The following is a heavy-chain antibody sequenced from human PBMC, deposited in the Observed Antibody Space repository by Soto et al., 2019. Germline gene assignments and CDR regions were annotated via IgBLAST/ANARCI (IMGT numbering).Heavy chain of an antibody. CDR1: GFTFNNYA. Sequence: PGGSLRLSSAASGFTFNNYAMNWVRQAPGRGLEWVSIISPNGDSTYYADSVKGRFTISRDNSQNTVFLQMNSLRAEDTAIYFCAKVRLTDYLRYAPHLWGQGTLVTVSS. J-gene: IGHJ3*01. V-gene: IGHV3-23*01. D-gene: IGHD2-8*01. CDR3: AKVRLTDYLRYAPHL. CDR2: ISPNGDST.